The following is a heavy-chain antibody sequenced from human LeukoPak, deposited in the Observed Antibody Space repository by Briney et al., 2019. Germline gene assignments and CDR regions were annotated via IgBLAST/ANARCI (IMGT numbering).Heavy chain of an antibody. Sequence: PSETLSLTCTVSGGSISSGSYYWSWIRQPAGKGLEWIGRIYTSGSTNYNPSLKSRVTISVDTSKNQFSLKLSSVTAADTAVYYCARLNMVRGVPNWFDPWGQGTLVTVSS. J-gene: IGHJ5*02. CDR3: ARLNMVRGVPNWFDP. D-gene: IGHD3-10*01. CDR2: IYTSGST. V-gene: IGHV4-61*02. CDR1: GGSISSGSYY.